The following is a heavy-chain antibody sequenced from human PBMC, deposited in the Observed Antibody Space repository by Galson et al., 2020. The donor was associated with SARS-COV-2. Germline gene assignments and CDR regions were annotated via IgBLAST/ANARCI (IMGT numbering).Heavy chain of an antibody. J-gene: IGHJ4*02. CDR3: ARTIQYYYDSSGYYRVFYFDY. Sequence: SETLSLTCTVSGGSISSSSYYWGWIRQPPGKGLEWIGSIYYSGSTYYNPSLKSRVTISVDTSKNQFSLKLSSVTAADTAVYYCARTIQYYYDSSGYYRVFYFDYWGQGTLVTASS. CDR1: GGSISSSSYY. D-gene: IGHD3-22*01. V-gene: IGHV4-39*01. CDR2: IYYSGST.